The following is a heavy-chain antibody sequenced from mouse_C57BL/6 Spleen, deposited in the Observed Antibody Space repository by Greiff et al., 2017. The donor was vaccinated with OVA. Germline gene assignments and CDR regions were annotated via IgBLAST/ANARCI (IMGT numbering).Heavy chain of an antibody. D-gene: IGHD2-1*01. V-gene: IGHV1-80*01. J-gene: IGHJ4*01. CDR2: IYPGDGDT. CDR1: GYAFSSYW. CDR3: ARDLLWSSMDY. Sequence: QVQLQESGAELVKPGASVKISCKASGYAFSSYWMNWVKQRPGKGLEWIGQIYPGDGDTNYNGKFKGKATLTADKSSSTAYMQLSSLTSEDSAVYFCARDLLWSSMDYWGQGTSVTVSS.